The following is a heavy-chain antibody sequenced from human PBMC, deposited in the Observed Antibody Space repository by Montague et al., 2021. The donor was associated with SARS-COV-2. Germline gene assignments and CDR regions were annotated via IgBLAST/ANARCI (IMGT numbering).Heavy chain of an antibody. CDR2: IYYSGST. Sequence: SETLSLTCTVSGGSISSYYWSWIRQPPGKGLEWIGYIYYSGSTSYNPSLKSRVTISVDTSKNQFSLKLSSVTAADTAVYYCASQEVDTAMDRNYYYYGMDVWGQGTTVTVSS. D-gene: IGHD5-18*01. J-gene: IGHJ6*02. CDR1: GGSISSYY. CDR3: ASQEVDTAMDRNYYYYGMDV. V-gene: IGHV4-59*01.